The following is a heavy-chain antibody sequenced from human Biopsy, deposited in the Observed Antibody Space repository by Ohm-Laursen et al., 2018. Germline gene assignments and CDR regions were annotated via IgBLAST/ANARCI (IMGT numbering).Heavy chain of an antibody. Sequence: EASVKVSCNASGYSFTSYYMHWVRQAPGQGLEWTGMINPSGSTTSYPQIFQGRVTMTRDTSKSTVYMELSSLRSADTAVYFCARNTGWYGDLYYFDYWGQGTLVTVSS. J-gene: IGHJ4*02. D-gene: IGHD6-19*01. CDR3: ARNTGWYGDLYYFDY. CDR1: GYSFTSYY. V-gene: IGHV1-46*01. CDR2: INPSGSTT.